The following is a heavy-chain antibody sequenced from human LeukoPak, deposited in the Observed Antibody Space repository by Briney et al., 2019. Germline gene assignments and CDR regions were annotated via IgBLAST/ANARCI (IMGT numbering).Heavy chain of an antibody. Sequence: GGSLRLSCVTSPGYGFTSHWMNWVRQAPGRGLEWVANIKQDGSEKSYLDSVKGRFTISRDNAKNSLYLQMNSLRAEDTAVYYCATLGMQWPTSNDYWGQGTLVTVSS. J-gene: IGHJ4*02. D-gene: IGHD6-19*01. CDR3: ATLGMQWPTSNDY. CDR1: PGYGFTSHW. CDR2: IKQDGSEK. V-gene: IGHV3-7*01.